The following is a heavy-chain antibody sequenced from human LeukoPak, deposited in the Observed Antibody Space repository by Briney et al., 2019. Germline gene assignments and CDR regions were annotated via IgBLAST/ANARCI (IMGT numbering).Heavy chain of an antibody. CDR1: GGLVTSYV. V-gene: IGHV4-59*02. CDR2: VSYTGTT. CDR3: ARELTVTEGFYYYFYYMDV. D-gene: IGHD4-11*01. Sequence: SDTLSLTCSVSGGLVTSYVLAWIRQAPGKGLEWIGHVSYTGTTNYNPSLKGRVTISVDSSKNQFSLKLNSVTAADTAIYYCARELTVTEGFYYYFYYMDVWGKGTTVTVSS. J-gene: IGHJ6*03.